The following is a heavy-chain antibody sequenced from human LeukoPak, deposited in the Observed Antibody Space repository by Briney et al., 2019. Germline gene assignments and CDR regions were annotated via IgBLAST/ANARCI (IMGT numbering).Heavy chain of an antibody. Sequence: PSETLSLTCAVYGGSFSGYYWSWIRQPPGKGLEWIGEINHSGSTNCNPSLKSRVTISVDTSKNQFSLKLSSVTAADTAVYYCARRRHCSSTSCPNWFDPWGQGTLVTVSS. CDR3: ARRRHCSSTSCPNWFDP. D-gene: IGHD2-2*01. J-gene: IGHJ5*02. CDR2: INHSGST. CDR1: GGSFSGYY. V-gene: IGHV4-34*01.